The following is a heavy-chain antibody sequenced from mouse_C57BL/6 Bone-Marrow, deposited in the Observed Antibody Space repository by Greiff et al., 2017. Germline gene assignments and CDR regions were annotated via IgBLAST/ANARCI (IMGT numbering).Heavy chain of an antibody. Sequence: QVQLKESGPELVKPGASVKISCKASGYAFSSSWMNWVKQRPGKGLEWIGRIYPGDGDTNYNGKFKGKATLTADKSSSTAYMQLSSLTSEDSAVYFCARSRVVNYYAMDYWGQGTSVTVSS. CDR1: GYAFSSSW. V-gene: IGHV1-82*01. J-gene: IGHJ4*01. CDR2: IYPGDGDT. CDR3: ARSRVVNYYAMDY. D-gene: IGHD1-1*01.